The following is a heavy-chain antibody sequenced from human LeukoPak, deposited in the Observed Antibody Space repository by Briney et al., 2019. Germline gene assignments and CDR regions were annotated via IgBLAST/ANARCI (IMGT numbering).Heavy chain of an antibody. V-gene: IGHV3-30*18. Sequence: GKSVRLSCTASGFNFSAYGMHWVRQAPGKGLDWVAVISFHGANEYYADSVKGRFTISRDNSNNTLYLQMNSVRAEDTAVYYCAKGRRGSSYVHYFDTWGQGTLVIVSS. CDR1: GFNFSAYG. D-gene: IGHD3-22*01. J-gene: IGHJ1*01. CDR2: ISFHGANE. CDR3: AKGRRGSSYVHYFDT.